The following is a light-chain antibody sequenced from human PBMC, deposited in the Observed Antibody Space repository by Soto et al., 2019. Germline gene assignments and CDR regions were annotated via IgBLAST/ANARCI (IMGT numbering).Light chain of an antibody. CDR3: QQYWT. CDR1: QGIRND. J-gene: IGKJ1*01. CDR2: KAS. Sequence: IQMTQSPSSLSASVGDTVTITCRASQGIRNDLGWYQQKPGKAPKLLIYKASSLESGVPSRFSGSGSGTEFTLTISSLQPDDFATYYCQQYWTFGQGANVDIK. V-gene: IGKV1-17*01.